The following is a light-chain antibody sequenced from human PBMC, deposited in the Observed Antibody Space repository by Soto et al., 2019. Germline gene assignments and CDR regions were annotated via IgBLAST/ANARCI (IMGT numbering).Light chain of an antibody. CDR1: QSVNSN. Sequence: EIVMTQSPATLSVSPGERATLSCRASQSVNSNLAWYQQKPGQAPRLLSYGTSTRATGIPARFSASGSGAEFTLTISSLQSEDFAVYYCQQYNDWPRTFGQGTKVDIK. J-gene: IGKJ1*01. V-gene: IGKV3-15*01. CDR3: QQYNDWPRT. CDR2: GTS.